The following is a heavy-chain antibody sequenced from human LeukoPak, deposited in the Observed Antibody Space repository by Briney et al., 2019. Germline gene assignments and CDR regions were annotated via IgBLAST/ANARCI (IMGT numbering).Heavy chain of an antibody. D-gene: IGHD4-11*01. CDR2: INPNNGGT. V-gene: IGHV1-2*02. CDR1: GYTFTSYY. Sequence: GASVKVSCKASGYTFTSYYLHWVRQAPGQGLEWMGWINPNNGGTKYAQKFQGRVTMTRDTSISTAFMELSRLRSDDTATYYRARAGGVTVTTTWGQGTLVTVSS. CDR3: ARAGGVTVTTT. J-gene: IGHJ5*02.